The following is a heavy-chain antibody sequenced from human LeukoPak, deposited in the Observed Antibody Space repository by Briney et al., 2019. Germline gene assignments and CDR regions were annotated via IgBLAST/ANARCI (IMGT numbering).Heavy chain of an antibody. Sequence: GGSLRLSCAASGFNFDNYNFHWVRQAPGKGLEWVALISDNGYTKYFADSVKGRLAISRDYSKNTVYLQMNSLKPEDTAVYYCARGGRVIFTSEYMDVWGKGTTVTVSS. CDR3: ARGGRVIFTSEYMDV. CDR2: ISDNGYTK. J-gene: IGHJ6*03. D-gene: IGHD2-15*01. CDR1: GFNFDNYN. V-gene: IGHV3-30*09.